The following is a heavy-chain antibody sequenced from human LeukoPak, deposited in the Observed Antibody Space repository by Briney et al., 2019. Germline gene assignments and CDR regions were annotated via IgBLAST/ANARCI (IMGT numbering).Heavy chain of an antibody. V-gene: IGHV5-51*01. Sequence: GASLKISCKASGYIFTTYWIAWVRQLPGKGLEWMGMIYPGDSDTRYSPSFQGQITISVDKSISIAYLQWSSLKASDTAMYYCARLLQGVAGTWGYWGQGTLVTVS. CDR2: IYPGDSDT. CDR1: GYIFTTYW. D-gene: IGHD6-19*01. J-gene: IGHJ4*02. CDR3: ARLLQGVAGTWGY.